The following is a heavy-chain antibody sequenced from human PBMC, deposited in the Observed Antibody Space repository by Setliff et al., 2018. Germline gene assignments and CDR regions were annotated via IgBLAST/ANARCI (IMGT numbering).Heavy chain of an antibody. D-gene: IGHD2-21*02. CDR2: IDHTGSI. CDR3: ARDLGHGGDSDY. CDR1: GYSISSGYI. Sequence: PSETLSLTCTVSGYSISSGYIWGWIRQPPGKGLEWVGNIDHTGSINYNPSLKSRLTISRDTSKNQVSLKLNSVTATDTAVYYCARDLGHGGDSDYWGQGTLVTVSS. V-gene: IGHV4-38-2*02. J-gene: IGHJ4*02.